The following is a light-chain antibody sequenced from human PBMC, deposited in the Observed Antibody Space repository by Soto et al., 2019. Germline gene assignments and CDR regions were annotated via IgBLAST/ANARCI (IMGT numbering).Light chain of an antibody. CDR2: GAS. Sequence: EGVMTQSPSTLSLYPGEISSLSCRPSQTVCAYLAWYQQKPGQAPRLVIHGASTRATDFPARFSGSGSGTEFTITISSLQSEDFAVYYCQQYNQWTPFTFGGGTKV. J-gene: IGKJ4*01. CDR1: QTVCAY. V-gene: IGKV3-15*01. CDR3: QQYNQWTPFT.